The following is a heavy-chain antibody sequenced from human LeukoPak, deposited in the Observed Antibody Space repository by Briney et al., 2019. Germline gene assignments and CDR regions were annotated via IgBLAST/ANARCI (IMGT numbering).Heavy chain of an antibody. J-gene: IGHJ6*02. D-gene: IGHD5-12*01. CDR2: ISGSGGST. V-gene: IGHV3-23*01. Sequence: GGSLRLSCAASGFTFSDYYMSWVRQAPGKGLEWVSAISGSGGSTYYADSVKGRFTISRDNSKNTLYLQMNSLRAEDTAVYYCAKDLSWLYYYYGMDVWGQGTTVTVSS. CDR1: GFTFSDYY. CDR3: AKDLSWLYYYYGMDV.